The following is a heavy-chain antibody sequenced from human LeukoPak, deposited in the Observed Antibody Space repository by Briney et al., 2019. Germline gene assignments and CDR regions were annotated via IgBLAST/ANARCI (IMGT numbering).Heavy chain of an antibody. Sequence: PSETLSLTCRVSGGSISSTSYYWGWIRQPPGKGLEWIANIYHSGETFYNPSLESRVAVSVDTSNNEVFLDLYSVTAADTAMYYCAETNTQDWFDPWGRGTLVTVSS. D-gene: IGHD2-8*01. CDR1: GGSISSTSYY. CDR3: AETNTQDWFDP. CDR2: IYHSGET. J-gene: IGHJ5*02. V-gene: IGHV4-39*07.